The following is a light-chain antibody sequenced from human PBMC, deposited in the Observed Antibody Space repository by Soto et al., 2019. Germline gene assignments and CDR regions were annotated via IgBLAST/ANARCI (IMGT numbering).Light chain of an antibody. J-gene: IGKJ1*01. Sequence: EIVLTQSPATLSLSPGERATLSCSASQSVSSTYLACYQQNPGQPPRLLIYGASTRATGIPDRFSGSGSGTDFTLTISRLEPEDFAVFYCQQYGSSPRTCGQGTKGDIK. CDR3: QQYGSSPRT. CDR1: QSVSSTY. CDR2: GAS. V-gene: IGKV3-20*01.